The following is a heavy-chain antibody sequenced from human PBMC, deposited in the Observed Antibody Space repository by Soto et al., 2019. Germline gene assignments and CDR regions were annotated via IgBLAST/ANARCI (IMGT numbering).Heavy chain of an antibody. Sequence: SPALSLTCALSGDSVSSNSAAWNWIRQYPSRGLEWLGRTYYRSKWYNDYAVSVKSRITINPDKSKNQVSLQLNSVRPEDTAAYYCARDMVWLSYPYKPYGMDAWGQGTTVTVSS. CDR2: TYYRSKWYN. J-gene: IGHJ6*02. CDR1: GDSVSSNSAA. CDR3: ARDMVWLSYPYKPYGMDA. V-gene: IGHV6-1*01. D-gene: IGHD3-3*01.